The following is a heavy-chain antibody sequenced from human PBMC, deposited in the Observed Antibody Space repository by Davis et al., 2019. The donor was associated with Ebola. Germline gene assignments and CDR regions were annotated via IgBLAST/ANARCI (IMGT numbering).Heavy chain of an antibody. D-gene: IGHD2-2*01. CDR3: ARDGDYCSSTSCPERFDY. J-gene: IGHJ4*02. CDR2: ISYEGSNK. V-gene: IGHV3-30*03. Sequence: GESLKISCAASGFTFSSYGMHWVRQAPGQGLVWVAVISYEGSNKYYADSVKGRFTISRDNSKNTLYLQMNSLRAEDTAVYYCARDGDYCSSTSCPERFDYWGQGTLVTVSS. CDR1: GFTFSSYG.